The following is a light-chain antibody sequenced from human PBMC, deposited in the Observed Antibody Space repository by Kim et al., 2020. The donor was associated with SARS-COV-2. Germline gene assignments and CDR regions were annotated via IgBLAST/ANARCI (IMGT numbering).Light chain of an antibody. J-gene: IGLJ2*01. V-gene: IGLV2-14*03. Sequence: QSITLSCTGTSSDVGGYNYVSWYQQHPGKAPKLMIYDVSNRPSGVSNRFSGSKSGNTASLTISGLQAEDEADYSCSSYTSSSTLAVFGGGTQLTVL. CDR3: SSYTSSSTLAV. CDR1: SSDVGGYNY. CDR2: DVS.